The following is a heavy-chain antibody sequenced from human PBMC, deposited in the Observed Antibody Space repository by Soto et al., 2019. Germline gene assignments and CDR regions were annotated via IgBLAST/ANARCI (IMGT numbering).Heavy chain of an antibody. J-gene: IGHJ6*02. V-gene: IGHV5-10-1*01. CDR1: GYSFTSYW. Sequence: PGESLKISCKGSGYSFTSYWISWVRQMPGKGLEWMGRIDPSDSYTNYSPSFQGHVTISADKSISTAYLQWSSLKASDTAMYYCATWERGSYYYYGMDVWGQGTTVTVSS. D-gene: IGHD1-1*01. CDR2: IDPSDSYT. CDR3: ATWERGSYYYYGMDV.